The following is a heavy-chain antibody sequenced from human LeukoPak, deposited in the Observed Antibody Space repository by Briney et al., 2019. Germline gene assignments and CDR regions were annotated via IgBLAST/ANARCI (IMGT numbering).Heavy chain of an antibody. J-gene: IGHJ4*02. CDR1: GFTFSNYG. Sequence: GGSLRLSCAASGFTFSNYGMHWVRQAPGKGLEWVAFIRFDGSNKYYADSAKGRFSISRDNSENTLYLQMNSLRAEDTAVYYCANRLDYWGQGTLVTVSS. CDR3: ANRLDY. CDR2: IRFDGSNK. V-gene: IGHV3-30*02.